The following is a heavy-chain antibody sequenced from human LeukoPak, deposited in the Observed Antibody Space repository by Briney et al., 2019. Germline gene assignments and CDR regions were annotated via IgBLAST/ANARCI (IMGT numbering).Heavy chain of an antibody. CDR1: GGTFSSYA. V-gene: IGHV1-69*04. J-gene: IGHJ4*02. CDR3: ASASDYYGSGMNY. CDR2: IIPILGIA. Sequence: ASVKVSCKASGGTFSSYAISWVRQAPGQGLEWMGRIIPILGIANYAQKFQGRVTITADKSTSTAYMEESSLRSEDTAVYYCASASDYYGSGMNYWGQGTLVTVSS. D-gene: IGHD3-10*01.